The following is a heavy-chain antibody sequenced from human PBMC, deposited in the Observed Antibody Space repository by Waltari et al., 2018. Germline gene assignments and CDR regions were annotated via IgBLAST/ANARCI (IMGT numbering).Heavy chain of an antibody. CDR2: IYTGSGP. Sequence: EVQLVESGGRFVQPGGSLRLSCAASGFTINDNYMTWVRQAPGKGGEWVYVIYTGSGPKYADSVRGRFTISRDKSKNTLYLQMDSLRAEDTAVYYCARGGDVDWYYYFFHMDVWGKGTTVTVSS. CDR1: GFTINDNY. D-gene: IGHD3-9*01. CDR3: ARGGDVDWYYYFFHMDV. V-gene: IGHV3-53*01. J-gene: IGHJ6*03.